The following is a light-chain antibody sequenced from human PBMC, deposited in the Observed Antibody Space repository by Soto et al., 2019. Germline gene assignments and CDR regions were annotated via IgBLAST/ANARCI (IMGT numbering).Light chain of an antibody. CDR2: DAS. J-gene: IGKJ2*01. CDR3: QQYNSYSPTT. Sequence: DIQMTQSPSTLSASVGDRVTITCRASQSISSWLAWYQQKPGKAPKLLIYDASSLESGVPSRFSGSGSGTEFTLTISSLPPDDFATYYCQQYNSYSPTTFGQGTKLEIK. V-gene: IGKV1-5*01. CDR1: QSISSW.